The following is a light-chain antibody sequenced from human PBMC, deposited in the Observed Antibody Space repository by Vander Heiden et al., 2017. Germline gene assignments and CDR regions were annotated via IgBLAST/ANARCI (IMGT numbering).Light chain of an antibody. CDR3: QVWDSSPFYV. Sequence: SYELTQPTSVSVSPGQTASISCSGDKLGDKYACWYQQKPVPSPGLVIYQDSKRTSGTPERFAGSNAGNTATLTISGTQAMDEAEYDFQVWDSSPFYVCGTGTKVTVL. J-gene: IGLJ1*01. CDR1: KLGDKY. V-gene: IGLV3-1*01. CDR2: QDS.